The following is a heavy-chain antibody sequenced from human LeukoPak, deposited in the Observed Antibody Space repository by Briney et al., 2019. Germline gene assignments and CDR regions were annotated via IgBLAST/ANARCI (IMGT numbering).Heavy chain of an antibody. V-gene: IGHV4-39*01. CDR3: ASPPNGDARGYFDY. Sequence: PSETLSLTSTVSGGSISSSSYYWGWIRQPPGKGLEWIGSIYYSGSTYYNPSLKSRVTISVDTSKNQFSLKLSSVTAADTAVYYCASPPNGDARGYFDYWGQGTLVTVSS. J-gene: IGHJ4*02. D-gene: IGHD4-17*01. CDR2: IYYSGST. CDR1: GGSISSSSYY.